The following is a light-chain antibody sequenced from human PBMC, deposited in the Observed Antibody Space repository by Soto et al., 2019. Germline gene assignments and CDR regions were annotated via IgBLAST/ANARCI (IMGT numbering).Light chain of an antibody. CDR2: SND. J-gene: IGLJ2*01. CDR3: AAWDDSLSGVL. CDR1: DSNIGSNT. Sequence: QSVLTQPPSASGTPGQRVTIYCSGGDSNIGSNTVNWYQQLPGTAPKLLIYSNDQRPSGVPDRFSGSKSGTSASLAISGLQSEDEADYYCAAWDDSLSGVLFGGGTKLTVL. V-gene: IGLV1-44*01.